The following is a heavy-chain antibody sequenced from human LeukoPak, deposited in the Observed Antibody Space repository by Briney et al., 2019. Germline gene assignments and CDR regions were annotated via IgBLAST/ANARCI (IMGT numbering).Heavy chain of an antibody. CDR2: INSSGGST. J-gene: IGHJ6*03. CDR3: ARDGTYYDFWSGYLGSYYCYYMDV. Sequence: ASVKVSCKASGYTFTSYYMHWVRQAPGQGLEWMGIINSSGGSTSYAQKFQGRVTMTRDMSTSTVYMELSSLRSEDTAVYYCARDGTYYDFWSGYLGSYYCYYMDVWGKGTTVTVSS. CDR1: GYTFTSYY. D-gene: IGHD3-3*01. V-gene: IGHV1-46*01.